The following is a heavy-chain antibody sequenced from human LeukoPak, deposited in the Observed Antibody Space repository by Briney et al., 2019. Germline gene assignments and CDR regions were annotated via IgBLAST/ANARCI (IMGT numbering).Heavy chain of an antibody. CDR2: INHSGST. CDR3: AFSSAFQQH. D-gene: IGHD3-22*01. Sequence: SESMCLTCAVYGGSFSSYYWSWIRQPPGKGLEWIGEINHSGSTDYNPSLKSRVTISVDTSKNQFSLKLSSVTAADTAVYYCAFSSAFQQHWGQGTLVTASS. CDR1: GGSFSSYY. V-gene: IGHV4-34*01. J-gene: IGHJ4*02.